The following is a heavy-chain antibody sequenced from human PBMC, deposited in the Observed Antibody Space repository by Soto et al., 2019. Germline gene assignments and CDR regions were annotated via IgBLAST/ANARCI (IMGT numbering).Heavy chain of an antibody. CDR1: GFSLSTSGVG. J-gene: IGHJ4*02. D-gene: IGHD3-9*01. CDR3: AHRRLHNCDWDRGIFDY. Sequence: QIALKESGPTRVRPTQTLTLTCTFSGFSLSTSGVGVGWIRQPPGKALECLALIYWDDDKRYSPSLKSRLTITKDTSKNEVVLTMTNMDPVDTATYYCAHRRLHNCDWDRGIFDYWGQGTLVTVSS. V-gene: IGHV2-5*02. CDR2: IYWDDDK.